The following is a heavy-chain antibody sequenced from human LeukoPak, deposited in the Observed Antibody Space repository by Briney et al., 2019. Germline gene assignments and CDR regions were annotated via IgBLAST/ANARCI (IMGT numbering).Heavy chain of an antibody. CDR2: INRSGST. CDR1: GGSFSGYY. Sequence: SETLSLTCAVYGGSFSGYYWSWIRQPPGKGLEWIGEINRSGSTNYNPSLKSRVTISVDTSKNQLSLKLSSVTAADTAVYYCARDCSGGSCFPLDYWGQGTLVTVSS. J-gene: IGHJ4*02. D-gene: IGHD2-15*01. V-gene: IGHV4-34*01. CDR3: ARDCSGGSCFPLDY.